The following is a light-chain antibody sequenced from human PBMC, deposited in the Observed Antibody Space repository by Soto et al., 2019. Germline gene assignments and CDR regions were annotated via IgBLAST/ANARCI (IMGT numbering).Light chain of an antibody. CDR1: QSVSRN. Sequence: ELVMTQSPATLSVSPGERATLSCRASQSVSRNLVWYQQKPGQPPRLLIYDASTRTTGVPARFGGSGSGTEFTLTISGLQSEDFAVYYCQQYGDWPPDTFGQGTKVEI. CDR3: QQYGDWPPDT. CDR2: DAS. J-gene: IGKJ2*01. V-gene: IGKV3-15*01.